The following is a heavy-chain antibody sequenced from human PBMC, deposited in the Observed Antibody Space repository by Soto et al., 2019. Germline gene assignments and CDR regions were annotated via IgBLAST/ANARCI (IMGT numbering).Heavy chain of an antibody. CDR1: GASISSGW. CDR2: TLYSGRT. V-gene: IGHV4-4*02. D-gene: IGHD3-10*01. J-gene: IGHJ5*02. CDR3: SSRVTDAPT. Sequence: QVQLQESGPGLVKPSGTLSLTCAVSGASISSGWWTWVRQPPGKGLEWIGETLYSGRTNYNSSLNSQVTISIDKSKKQFSLNLSSVTAADTTVYYCSSRVTDAPTWGQGTLVTVSS.